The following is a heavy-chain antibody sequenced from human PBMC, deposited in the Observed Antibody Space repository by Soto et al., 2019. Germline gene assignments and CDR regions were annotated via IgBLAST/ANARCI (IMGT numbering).Heavy chain of an antibody. CDR3: ARSPEATVTAFDY. D-gene: IGHD4-17*01. CDR1: GGSISSGGYY. V-gene: IGHV4-31*03. J-gene: IGHJ4*02. Sequence: QVQLQESGPGLVKPSQTLSLTCTVSGGSISSGGYYWSWIRQHPGKGLEWIGYIYYSGSTYYNPSLNSRVTIAVDTSKNQFSLKLSSVTAADTAVYYCARSPEATVTAFDYWGQGTLVTVSS. CDR2: IYYSGST.